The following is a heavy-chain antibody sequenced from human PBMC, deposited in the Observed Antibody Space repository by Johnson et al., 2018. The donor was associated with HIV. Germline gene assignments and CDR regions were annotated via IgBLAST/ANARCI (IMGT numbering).Heavy chain of an antibody. Sequence: QVQLVESGGGVVQPGRSLRLSCAASGLTFGSYPLHWVRQAPGRGLEWVAVISYDGSDKYYANSVKGRFSISRDNSKNTLSLLMNSLREEDTAVYYCVRDRRVSREGYCSGGSCYPYIAYIDAFDIWGQGTMVTVSS. D-gene: IGHD2-15*01. V-gene: IGHV3-30-3*01. CDR1: GLTFGSYP. CDR3: VRDRRVSREGYCSGGSCYPYIAYIDAFDI. J-gene: IGHJ3*02. CDR2: ISYDGSDK.